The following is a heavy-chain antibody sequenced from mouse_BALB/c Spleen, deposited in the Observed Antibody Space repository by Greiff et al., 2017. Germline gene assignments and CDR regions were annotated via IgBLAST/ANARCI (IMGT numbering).Heavy chain of an antibody. CDR2: INPGSGGT. D-gene: IGHD1-2*01. Sequence: VQLQQSGAELVRPGTSVKVSCKASGYAFTNYLIEWVKQRPGQGLEWIGVINPGSGGTNYNEKFKGKATLTADKSSSTAYMQLSSLTSDDSAVYFCASHYYGSLAYWGQGTLVTVSA. V-gene: IGHV1-54*01. CDR3: ASHYYGSLAY. J-gene: IGHJ3*01. CDR1: GYAFTNYL.